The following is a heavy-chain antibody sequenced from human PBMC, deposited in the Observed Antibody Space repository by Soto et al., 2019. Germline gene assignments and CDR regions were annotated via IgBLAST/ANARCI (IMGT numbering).Heavy chain of an antibody. CDR2: IYYSGST. Sequence: PSETLSLTCTVSGGSISSYYWSWIRQPPGKGLEWIGYIYYSGSTDYNPSLKSRFTISIDTSKNQFSLNLSSVTAADTAVYYCARHWLQSWFDPWGQGTLVTVSS. CDR1: GGSISSYY. D-gene: IGHD4-4*01. CDR3: ARHWLQSWFDP. V-gene: IGHV4-59*08. J-gene: IGHJ5*02.